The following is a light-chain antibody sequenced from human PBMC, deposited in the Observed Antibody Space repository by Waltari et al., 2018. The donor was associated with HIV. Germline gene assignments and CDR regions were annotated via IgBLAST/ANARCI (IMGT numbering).Light chain of an antibody. Sequence: QSALTQPPSVSGSPGQSVTISCTGTSSDVGSYKRVYWYQQFPGTAPKLLIHEVSNRPSGVPDRFSGSKSGNTASLTISGLQADDEADYYCSSYTTTSTLWVFGGGTKLTVL. CDR1: SSDVGSYKR. J-gene: IGLJ3*02. V-gene: IGLV2-18*02. CDR3: SSYTTTSTLWV. CDR2: EVS.